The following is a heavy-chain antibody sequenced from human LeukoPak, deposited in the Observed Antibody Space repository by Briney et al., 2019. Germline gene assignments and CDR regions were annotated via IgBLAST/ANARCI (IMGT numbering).Heavy chain of an antibody. CDR2: IGTAGDT. V-gene: IGHV3-13*01. CDR3: ARGHYDILTGDYYYYGMDV. Sequence: PGGSLRLSCAASGFTFSSYDMHWVRQAPGKGLEWVSAIGTAGDTYYPGSVKGRFTISRENAKNSLYLQMNSLRAGDTAVYYCARGHYDILTGDYYYYGMDVWGQGTTVTVSS. D-gene: IGHD3-9*01. CDR1: GFTFSSYD. J-gene: IGHJ6*02.